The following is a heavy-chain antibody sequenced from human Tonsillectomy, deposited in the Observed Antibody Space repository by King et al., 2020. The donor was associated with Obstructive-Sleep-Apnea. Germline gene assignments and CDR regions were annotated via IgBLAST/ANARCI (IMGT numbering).Heavy chain of an antibody. J-gene: IGHJ3*02. D-gene: IGHD1-26*01. V-gene: IGHV4-59*08. CDR3: ARPQSSGSYRYPFDI. CDR1: GGSISRYY. Sequence: VQLQESGPGLVKPSETLSLTCTVSGGSISRYYWTWVRQPPGKGLEWIGYVYYTGITNYNPSLKSRVTISIDTSKNHFSLKLSSVTAADTAGYYCARPQSSGSYRYPFDIWGQGTMVTVSS. CDR2: VYYTGIT.